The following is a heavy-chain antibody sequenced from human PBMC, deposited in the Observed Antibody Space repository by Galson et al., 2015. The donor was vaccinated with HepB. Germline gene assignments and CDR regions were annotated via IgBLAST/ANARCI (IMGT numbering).Heavy chain of an antibody. CDR1: GFPFSGYW. Sequence: SLRLACAASGFPFSGYWMHWVRQVPGKGLVWVSRINRDGTTTTYADSVEGRFTVSSANAKNTLYLQMNSLRAEDTAVYYCATSPFYCSSTSCYRIFDHWGQGTLVTVSS. D-gene: IGHD2-2*01. CDR2: INRDGTTT. CDR3: ATSPFYCSSTSCYRIFDH. V-gene: IGHV3-74*01. J-gene: IGHJ4*02.